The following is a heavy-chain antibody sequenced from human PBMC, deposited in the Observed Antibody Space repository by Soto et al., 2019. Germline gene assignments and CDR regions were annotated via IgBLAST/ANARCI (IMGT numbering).Heavy chain of an antibody. V-gene: IGHV1-18*04. CDR1: GYTFSNFG. J-gene: IGHJ4*02. CDR2: ITPYNGNA. D-gene: IGHD1-26*01. Sequence: ASVKVSCKASGYTFSNFGINWVRQAPGQGLEWMGWITPYNGNANYAQKYQDRLTVTTDTSTNTAYLELKSLRSDDTAVYFCARARMYSGAYHDYWGQGTLVTVSS. CDR3: ARARMYSGAYHDY.